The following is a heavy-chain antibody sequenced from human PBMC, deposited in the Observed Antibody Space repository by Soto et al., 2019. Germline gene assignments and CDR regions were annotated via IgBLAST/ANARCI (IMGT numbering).Heavy chain of an antibody. CDR1: GGSISSSSYY. Sequence: SETLSLTCTVSGGSISSSSYYWGWISQPPGKGLEWIGSIYYSGSTYYNPSLKSRVTISVDTSKNQFSLKLSSVTAADTAVYYCASGSSPSDYYDSSGYPNPIDYWGQGTLVTVSS. CDR3: ASGSSPSDYYDSSGYPNPIDY. D-gene: IGHD3-22*01. J-gene: IGHJ4*02. CDR2: IYYSGST. V-gene: IGHV4-39*07.